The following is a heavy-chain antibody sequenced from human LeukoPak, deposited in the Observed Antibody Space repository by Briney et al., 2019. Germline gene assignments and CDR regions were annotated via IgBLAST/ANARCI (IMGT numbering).Heavy chain of an antibody. CDR1: GDSVSSNSAA. Sequence: SQTLSLTCAISGDSVSSNSAAWNWIRQSPSRGLEWLGRTYYRSKWYNDYAVSVKSRITINPDTSKNQFSLQLNSVTPEDTAVYYCATGYCSGGSCYSDAFVIWGQGTMVTVSS. J-gene: IGHJ3*02. CDR2: TYYRSKWYN. CDR3: ATGYCSGGSCYSDAFVI. V-gene: IGHV6-1*01. D-gene: IGHD2-15*01.